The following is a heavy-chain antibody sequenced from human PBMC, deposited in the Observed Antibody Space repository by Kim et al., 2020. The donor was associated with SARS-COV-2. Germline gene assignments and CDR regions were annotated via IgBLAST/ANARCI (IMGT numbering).Heavy chain of an antibody. CDR1: GFTFSSYG. D-gene: IGHD6-13*01. CDR3: AKEYSGYSSSWYAPSDY. CDR2: ISYDGSNK. J-gene: IGHJ4*02. V-gene: IGHV3-30*18. Sequence: GGSLRLSCAASGFTFSSYGMHWVRQAPGKGLEWVAVISYDGSNKYYADSVKGRFTISRDNSKNTLYLKMNSLRAEDTAVYYCAKEYSGYSSSWYAPSDYWGQGTLVTVSS.